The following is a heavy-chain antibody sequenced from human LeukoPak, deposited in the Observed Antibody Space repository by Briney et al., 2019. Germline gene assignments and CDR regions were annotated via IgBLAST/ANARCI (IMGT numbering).Heavy chain of an antibody. CDR2: IKQDGSEK. CDR3: ARIYGDYVLYYFDY. J-gene: IGHJ4*02. V-gene: IGHV3-7*01. CDR1: GFTFSSYA. D-gene: IGHD4-17*01. Sequence: GGSLRLSCAASGFTFSSYAMHWVRQAPGKGLEWVANIKQDGSEKYYVDSVKGRFTISRDNAKNSLYLQMNSLRAEDTAVYYCARIYGDYVLYYFDYWGQGTLVTVSS.